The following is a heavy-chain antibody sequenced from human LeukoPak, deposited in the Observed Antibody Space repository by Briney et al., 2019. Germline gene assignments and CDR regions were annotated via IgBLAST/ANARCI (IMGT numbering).Heavy chain of an antibody. D-gene: IGHD1-26*01. CDR1: GFTFSSYW. CDR2: IKQDGSEK. J-gene: IGHJ4*02. Sequence: GGSLRLSCVVSGFTFSSYWMSWVRQAPGKGLEWVVNIKQDGSEKYYVDSVKGRFTMSRDNAKNSLYLQMNSLRAEDTAVYYCARVQWELRGVGSYFEYWGQGALVTVSS. V-gene: IGHV3-7*01. CDR3: ARVQWELRGVGSYFEY.